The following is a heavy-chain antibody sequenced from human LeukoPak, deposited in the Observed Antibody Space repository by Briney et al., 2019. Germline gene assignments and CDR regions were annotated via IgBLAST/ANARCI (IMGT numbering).Heavy chain of an antibody. CDR2: ISSTGNTI. CDR3: ARGLRASSAA. Sequence: GGSLRLSCAASGFTFSNYEMNWVRQAPGKGLEGVSYISSTGNTINYAGSVKGRFTISRDNAKNSLYLQMNSLRAEDTAIYYCARGLRASSAAWGQGTLVTVSS. V-gene: IGHV3-48*03. J-gene: IGHJ5*02. D-gene: IGHD2-15*01. CDR1: GFTFSNYE.